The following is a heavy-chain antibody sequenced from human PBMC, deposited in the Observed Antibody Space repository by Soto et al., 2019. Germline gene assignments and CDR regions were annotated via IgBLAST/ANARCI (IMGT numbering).Heavy chain of an antibody. CDR1: GFTFSNYG. J-gene: IGHJ6*02. CDR3: VKVVRFGNYYYGMDV. Sequence: GGSLRLSCSASGFTFSNYGMHWVRQAPGKGLEYVSTINSNGDSTYYADPVKGRFTISRDNSKNTLYLQMSSLRPEDTAVYYCVKVVRFGNYYYGMDVWGQGTTVTVSS. V-gene: IGHV3-64D*06. CDR2: INSNGDST. D-gene: IGHD3-3*01.